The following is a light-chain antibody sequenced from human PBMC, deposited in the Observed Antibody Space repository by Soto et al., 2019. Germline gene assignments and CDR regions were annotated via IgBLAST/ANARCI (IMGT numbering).Light chain of an antibody. J-gene: IGKJ3*01. Sequence: DIVMTQSPDSLAVSLGERATINCKSGQSVLYSSNNKDYLARYQQKRVQPPKLLIYWASTRESGVPDRFSGSGSGINFTLTISSLQAECVAVYYCRQYSSIPFTFGAGPKVDI. CDR3: RQYSSIPFT. V-gene: IGKV4-1*01. CDR1: QSVLYSSNNKDY. CDR2: WAS.